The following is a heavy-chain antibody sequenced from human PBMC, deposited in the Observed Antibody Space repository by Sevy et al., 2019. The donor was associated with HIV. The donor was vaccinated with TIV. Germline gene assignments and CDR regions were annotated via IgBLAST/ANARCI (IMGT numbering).Heavy chain of an antibody. CDR1: GYTFNDEY. V-gene: IGHV1-2*06. CDR2: VYPNSGGT. CDR3: ARDAGGGTTNSGMDV. Sequence: ASVKVSCKASGYTFNDEYLHWVRQAPGQGLEWMGRVYPNSGGTNYAQRFQGRVTMTRDTSISTAYMELSRLRSDDTAVYYCARDAGGGTTNSGMDVWGQGTTVTVSS. J-gene: IGHJ6*02. D-gene: IGHD1-7*01.